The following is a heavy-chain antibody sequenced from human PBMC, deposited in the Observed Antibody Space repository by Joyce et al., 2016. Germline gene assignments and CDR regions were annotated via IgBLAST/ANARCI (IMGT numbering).Heavy chain of an antibody. V-gene: IGHV4-4*02. CDR1: GGSISSAHW. CDR2: IYLGGST. CDR3: ARNGAYSQDS. Sequence: QVQLQESDPGLVKPSGTLSLTCAVSGGSISSAHWWSWVRQPPGKGLEWIGEIYLGGSTTYNPSLKCRVTISVDKSKNQLSLKMNSVTAADTAVYYCARNGAYSQDSWGQGTLVTVAS. D-gene: IGHD5-12*01. J-gene: IGHJ5*01.